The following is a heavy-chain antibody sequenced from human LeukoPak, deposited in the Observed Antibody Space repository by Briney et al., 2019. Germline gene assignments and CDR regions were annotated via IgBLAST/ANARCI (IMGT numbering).Heavy chain of an antibody. CDR1: GGSISSGGYS. J-gene: IGHJ4*02. D-gene: IGHD6-19*01. V-gene: IGHV4-30-2*03. CDR3: ARLDTSGWLDY. CDR2: IYHSGST. Sequence: PSETLSLTCAVTGGSISSGGYSWSWIRQPPGKGLEWIGYIYHSGSTYHNPSLKSRVTISVDTSKNQFSLKLSSVTAADTAVYYCARLDTSGWLDYWGQGTLVTVSS.